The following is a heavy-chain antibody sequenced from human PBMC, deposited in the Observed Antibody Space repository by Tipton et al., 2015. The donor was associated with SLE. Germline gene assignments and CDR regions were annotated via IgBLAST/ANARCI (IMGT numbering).Heavy chain of an antibody. CDR3: ALLKYSGPGPFDY. CDR2: IHPDDTDT. Sequence: QSGPEVKKPGESLKISCKASGYTFSSYRIGWVRQMPGKGLEWMGIIHPDDTDTRYSPSFQGQVTFSVDKSINTAYLQWSSLRASDSAMYFGALLKYSGPGPFDYWGQGTLVTVSS. J-gene: IGHJ4*02. V-gene: IGHV5-51*03. D-gene: IGHD5-12*01. CDR1: GYTFSSYR.